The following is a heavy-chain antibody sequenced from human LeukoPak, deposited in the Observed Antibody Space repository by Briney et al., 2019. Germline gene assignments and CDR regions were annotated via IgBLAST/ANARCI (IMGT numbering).Heavy chain of an antibody. D-gene: IGHD3-22*01. J-gene: IGHJ4*02. Sequence: GGSLRLSCAASGFTFSSYAMHWVRQAPGKGLEWEAVISYDGSNKYYADSVKGRFTISRDNSKNTLYLQMNSLRAEDTAVHYCARGLYYYDSSGYYNPVVFDYWAREPWSPSPQ. V-gene: IGHV3-30-3*01. CDR3: ARGLYYYDSSGYYNPVVFDY. CDR2: ISYDGSNK. CDR1: GFTFSSYA.